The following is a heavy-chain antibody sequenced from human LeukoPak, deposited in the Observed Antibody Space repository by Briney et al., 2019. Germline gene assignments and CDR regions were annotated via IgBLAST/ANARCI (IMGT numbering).Heavy chain of an antibody. Sequence: ASVKVSCKASGYTFANYYMHWVRQAPGQGLEWMGWINPNSGGTNYAQKFQGRITMTRDTSISTAYMELSRLRSDDTAVYYRASSGYSYGYVNWGQGTLVTVSS. CDR2: INPNSGGT. V-gene: IGHV1-2*02. CDR3: ASSGYSYGYVN. CDR1: GYTFANYY. D-gene: IGHD5-18*01. J-gene: IGHJ4*02.